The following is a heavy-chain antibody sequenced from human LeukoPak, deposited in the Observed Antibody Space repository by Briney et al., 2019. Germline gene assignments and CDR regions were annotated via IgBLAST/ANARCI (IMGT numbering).Heavy chain of an antibody. V-gene: IGHV4-61*01. Sequence: SETLSLTCTVSGGSVSSGSYYWAWIRQPPGKGLEYIGYISYSGSTNYKPSLKSRVTILIDMSKNQFSLNLRSVTAADTAVYYCARDGPPTSSPYFYYYGVDGWGQGTTVTVSS. D-gene: IGHD2/OR15-2a*01. J-gene: IGHJ6*02. CDR1: GGSVSSGSYY. CDR2: ISYSGST. CDR3: ARDGPPTSSPYFYYYGVDG.